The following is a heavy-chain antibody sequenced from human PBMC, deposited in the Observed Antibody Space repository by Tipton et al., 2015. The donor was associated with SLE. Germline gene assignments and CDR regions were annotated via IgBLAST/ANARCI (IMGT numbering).Heavy chain of an antibody. CDR3: ARERPEYSKDYYYMDV. J-gene: IGHJ6*03. CDR1: GGSISSSSYY. Sequence: TLSLTCTVSGGSISSSSYYWGWIRQPPGKGLEWIGSIYYSGSTYYNPSLKSRVTISVDTSKNQFSLKLSSVTAADTAVYYCARERPEYSKDYYYMDVWGKGTAVTVSS. D-gene: IGHD4-11*01. V-gene: IGHV4-39*07. CDR2: IYYSGST.